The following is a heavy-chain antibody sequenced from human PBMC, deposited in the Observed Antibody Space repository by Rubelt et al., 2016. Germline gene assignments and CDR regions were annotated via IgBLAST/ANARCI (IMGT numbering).Heavy chain of an antibody. J-gene: IGHJ4*02. CDR1: GGSISSSSYY. CDR3: SRRNGEPIDY. V-gene: IGHV4-39*01. Sequence: QLQLQESGPGLVKPSETLSLTCAVSGGSISSSSYYWNWIRQPPGKGLEWIGSIFYSGSTYYHPSLKSRVTISVDTSKNQFSLKVSSVTASYTAVYYCSRRNGEPIDYWGQGTLVTVSS. D-gene: IGHD3-10*01. CDR2: IFYSGST.